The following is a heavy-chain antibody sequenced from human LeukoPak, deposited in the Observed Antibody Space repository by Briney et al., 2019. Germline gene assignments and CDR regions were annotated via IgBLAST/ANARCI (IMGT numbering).Heavy chain of an antibody. CDR3: AKGVAVAGWFDY. CDR2: ISGSGGST. D-gene: IGHD6-19*01. Sequence: GGTLRLSCAASGVTFSSYGRSWVRQAPGKGLEWVSAISGSGGSTYYADSVKGRFTISRDNSKNTLYLQMNSLRAEDTAVYYCAKGVAVAGWFDYWGQGTLVTVSS. V-gene: IGHV3-23*01. CDR1: GVTFSSYG. J-gene: IGHJ4*02.